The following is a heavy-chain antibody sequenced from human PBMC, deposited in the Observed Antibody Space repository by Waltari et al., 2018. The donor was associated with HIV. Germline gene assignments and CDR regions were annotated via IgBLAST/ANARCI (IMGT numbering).Heavy chain of an antibody. Sequence: QVQLQQSGPGLVKPSQTLSLTCAISGDSVSSNNAAWNWIRQSPRRGLEWLGRTYYRSKCDIDDAVSVKSRITMNPDTSKNQFSLQLNSVTPEDTGVDNCARGWKYDFLSGLEGGKFDPWGQGTLVIVSS. CDR1: GDSVSSNNAA. J-gene: IGHJ5*02. D-gene: IGHD3-3*01. CDR3: ARGWKYDFLSGLEGGKFDP. V-gene: IGHV6-1*01. CDR2: TYYRSKCDI.